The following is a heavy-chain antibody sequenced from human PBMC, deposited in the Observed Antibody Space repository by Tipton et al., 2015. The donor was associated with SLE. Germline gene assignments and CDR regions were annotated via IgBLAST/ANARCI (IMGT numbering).Heavy chain of an antibody. V-gene: IGHV4-61*02. CDR2: MYTSGNI. CDR1: GGSITSSSD. CDR3: VRQGAGWYEEEV. D-gene: IGHD6-19*01. J-gene: IGHJ1*01. Sequence: TLSLTCTVSGGSITSSSDWTWIRQPAGKGLEWIGRMYTSGNINYNPSLKSRVTISLDTSKNQISLKLSSVTAADTAVYYCVRQGAGWYEEEVWGQGTLVTVSS.